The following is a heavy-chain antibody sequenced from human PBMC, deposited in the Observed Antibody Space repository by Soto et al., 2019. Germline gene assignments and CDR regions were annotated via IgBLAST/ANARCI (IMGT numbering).Heavy chain of an antibody. D-gene: IGHD3-10*01. V-gene: IGHV4-39*01. J-gene: IGHJ4*02. CDR2: IYYSGST. CDR1: CGSISSSSYY. Sequence: SETLSLTCTVSCGSISSSSYYWGWIRQPPGKGLEWIGSIYYSGSTYYNPSLKSRVTISVDTSKNQFSLKLSSVTAADTAVYYCARHEGRPYYYGSGSPSQFDYWGQGTLVTVSS. CDR3: ARHEGRPYYYGSGSPSQFDY.